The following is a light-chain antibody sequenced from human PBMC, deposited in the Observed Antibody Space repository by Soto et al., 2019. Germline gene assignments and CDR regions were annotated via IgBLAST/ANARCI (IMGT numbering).Light chain of an antibody. V-gene: IGKV2-30*01. CDR3: MQGTNWPYT. CDR2: KVS. Sequence: DNVMTQSPLSLPVTLGQPASISCTSSQSLLYKDGNTYLNWFQQRPGQSPRRLIYKVSNRDSGVPDRFSGSGSGTDFTLEISSVEAEDVGVYYCMQGTNWPYTFGQGTKLEIK. J-gene: IGKJ2*01. CDR1: QSLLYKDGNTY.